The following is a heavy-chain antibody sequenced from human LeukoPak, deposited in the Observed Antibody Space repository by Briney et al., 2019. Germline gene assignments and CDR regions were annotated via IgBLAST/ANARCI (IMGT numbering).Heavy chain of an antibody. J-gene: IGHJ3*02. CDR1: GYTFTGYY. CDR3: ARGFVYCGGDCYQSERAFDI. CDR2: INPNSGGP. V-gene: IGHV1-2*02. Sequence: GAPVKVSCKASGYTFTGYYTHWVRQAPGQGLKWMGWINPNSGGPKYAQKFQGRVTMTTDTSISTAYMELSGLRSDDMAVYYCARGFVYCGGDCYQSERAFDIWGQGTMVSVSS. D-gene: IGHD2-21*01.